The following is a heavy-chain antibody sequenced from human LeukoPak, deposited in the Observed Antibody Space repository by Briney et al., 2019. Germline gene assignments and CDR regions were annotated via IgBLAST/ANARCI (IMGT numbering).Heavy chain of an antibody. CDR2: INPNSADT. D-gene: IGHD4-17*01. Sequence: ASVKVSCKASGYAFTGYYIHWVRQAPGQGLEWMGWINPNSADTNYGQKFQGRVTMTRDTSISTAYMDLSSLRSDDTAMYYCARDFGSVTTFFDYWGQGTLVTVSS. CDR3: ARDFGSVTTFFDY. J-gene: IGHJ4*02. V-gene: IGHV1-2*02. CDR1: GYAFTGYY.